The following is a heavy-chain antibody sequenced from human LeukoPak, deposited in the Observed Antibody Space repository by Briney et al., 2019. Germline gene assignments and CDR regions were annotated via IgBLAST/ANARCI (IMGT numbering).Heavy chain of an antibody. CDR2: INHSGST. Sequence: SETLSLTCAVYGGSFSGYYWSWIRQPPGKGLEWIGEINHSGSTNYNPSLKSRVTISVDTSKNQFSLKLSSVTAADTAVYYCARGRGRWLQFSWFDPWGQGTLVTVSS. D-gene: IGHD5-24*01. CDR3: ARGRGRWLQFSWFDP. J-gene: IGHJ5*02. V-gene: IGHV4-34*01. CDR1: GGSFSGYY.